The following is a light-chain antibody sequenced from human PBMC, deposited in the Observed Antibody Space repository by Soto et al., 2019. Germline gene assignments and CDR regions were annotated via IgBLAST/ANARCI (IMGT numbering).Light chain of an antibody. CDR3: SQYDNWPHT. J-gene: IGKJ2*01. CDR2: GAS. CDR1: QNLSRT. V-gene: IGKV3-15*01. Sequence: EMVMTQSAATLSVSPGERATLSCRASQNLSRTLAWYQQPLCQAPRILIYGASTRATGIPARFIGSGSGTDFTLTISSLQSEDFAVYYCSQYDNWPHTFGQGTKLEIK.